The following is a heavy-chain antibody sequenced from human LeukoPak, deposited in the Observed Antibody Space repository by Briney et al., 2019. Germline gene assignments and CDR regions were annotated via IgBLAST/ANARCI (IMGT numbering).Heavy chain of an antibody. V-gene: IGHV3-11*01. Sequence: GESLRLSCAASGFTFSDYYMSWIRQAPGKGLEWVSYISSSGSTIYYADSVKGRFTISRDNAKNSLYLQMNSLRAEDTAVYYCAIFRITGTTSWFDPWGQGTLVTVSS. CDR3: AIFRITGTTSWFDP. J-gene: IGHJ5*02. CDR1: GFTFSDYY. CDR2: ISSSGSTI. D-gene: IGHD1-20*01.